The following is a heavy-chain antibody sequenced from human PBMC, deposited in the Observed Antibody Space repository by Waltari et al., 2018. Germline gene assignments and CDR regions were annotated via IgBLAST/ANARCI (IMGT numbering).Heavy chain of an antibody. D-gene: IGHD2-15*01. Sequence: QLQLQESGPGLVKPSETLSLTCTVSGGSLSSSSYYWGWIRQPPGKGLEWIGRIDYSGSTCYDPALKRRVTIAVDTSKNQFAQKRRSVTAADTAVYYCAKGAMVVTPKKVFDIWGQGTMVTVSS. V-gene: IGHV4-39*07. CDR1: GGSLSSSSYY. J-gene: IGHJ3*02. CDR3: AKGAMVVTPKKVFDI. CDR2: IDYSGST.